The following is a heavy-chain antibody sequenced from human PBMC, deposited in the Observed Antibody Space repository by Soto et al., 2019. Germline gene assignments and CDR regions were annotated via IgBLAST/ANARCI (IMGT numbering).Heavy chain of an antibody. Sequence: GGSLRLSCSASRFTFSSYAMHWVRQAPGKGLEYVSAISSNGGSTYYADSVKGRFTISRDNSKNTLYLQMSSLRAEDTAVYYCVKGSLYSSGLLEDWFDPWGQGTLVTVSS. D-gene: IGHD6-19*01. CDR3: VKGSLYSSGLLEDWFDP. V-gene: IGHV3-64D*06. CDR1: RFTFSSYA. J-gene: IGHJ5*02. CDR2: ISSNGGST.